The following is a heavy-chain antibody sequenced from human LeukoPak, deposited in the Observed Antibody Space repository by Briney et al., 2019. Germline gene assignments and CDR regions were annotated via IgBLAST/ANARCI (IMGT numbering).Heavy chain of an antibody. CDR3: ARGHYGDFPD. CDR2: ISAYYSNT. D-gene: IGHD4-17*01. J-gene: IGHJ4*02. Sequence: ASVKLSCKASGYTFTSYGITWVRQAPGQGLEWMGCISAYYSNTNSAQKPQGRVTMTTDTSTSTAYMELRSLRSDDTAVYYCARGHYGDFPDWGQGALVTVSS. CDR1: GYTFTSYG. V-gene: IGHV1-18*01.